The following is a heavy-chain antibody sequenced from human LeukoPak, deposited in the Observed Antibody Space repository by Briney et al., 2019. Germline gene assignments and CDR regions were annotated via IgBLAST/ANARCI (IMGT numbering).Heavy chain of an antibody. CDR2: IVVGSGNT. CDR1: GFTFTSSA. J-gene: IGHJ6*02. CDR3: AENPVYYDFWSGPGNNNCGMDV. Sequence: GASVKVSCKASGFTFTSSAMQWVRQARGQRLEWIGWIVVGSGNTNYAQKFQERATITRDMYTSTAYMELSSLRSEDRAVYYCAENPVYYDFWSGPGNNNCGMDVWGQGTTVTVSS. D-gene: IGHD3-3*01. V-gene: IGHV1-58*02.